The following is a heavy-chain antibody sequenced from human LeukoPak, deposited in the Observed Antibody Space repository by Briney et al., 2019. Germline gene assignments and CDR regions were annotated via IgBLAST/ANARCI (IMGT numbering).Heavy chain of an antibody. D-gene: IGHD3-10*01. CDR3: VEDGGLLPYYFTY. CDR2: IKNKNSGRTT. CDR1: GFIFPNAW. Sequence: GGSLRLSCAASGFIFPNAWIHWVRQAPGKGLEWVGRIKNKNSGRTTNYIAPVKGRFTISRDDSRNTLYLEVDSLKTEDTAVYYCVEDGGLLPYYFTYWGQGTLVTVSS. V-gene: IGHV3-15*01. J-gene: IGHJ1*01.